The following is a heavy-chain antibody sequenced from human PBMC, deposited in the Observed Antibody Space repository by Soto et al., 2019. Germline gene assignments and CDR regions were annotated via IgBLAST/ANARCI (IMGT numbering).Heavy chain of an antibody. CDR1: GYTFTSYD. Sequence: QVQLVQSGAEVKKPGASVKVSCKASGYTFTSYDINWVRQATAQGLEWMGWMNPNSGNTGYAQKFQGRVTMTRNTSISTAYMELSSLRSEDTAVYYCATHKEERIAAAGTFYYYYYMDVWGKGTTVTVSS. CDR2: MNPNSGNT. J-gene: IGHJ6*03. CDR3: ATHKEERIAAAGTFYYYYYMDV. V-gene: IGHV1-8*01. D-gene: IGHD6-13*01.